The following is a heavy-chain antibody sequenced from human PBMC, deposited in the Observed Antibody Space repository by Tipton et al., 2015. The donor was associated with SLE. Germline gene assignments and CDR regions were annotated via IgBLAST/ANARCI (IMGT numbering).Heavy chain of an antibody. V-gene: IGHV3-30*02. CDR2: IRYDGNKK. CDR1: GFTFRSYG. D-gene: IGHD4-11*01. Sequence: SLRLSCAASGFTFRSYGMHWVRQAPGKGLEWVAFIRYDGNKKYYADSVKGRFTTSRDNSKNTLYMQMNSLRAEDTAVYYCAKEGRSQLYWYFDLWGRGTLVTVSS. J-gene: IGHJ2*01. CDR3: AKEGRSQLYWYFDL.